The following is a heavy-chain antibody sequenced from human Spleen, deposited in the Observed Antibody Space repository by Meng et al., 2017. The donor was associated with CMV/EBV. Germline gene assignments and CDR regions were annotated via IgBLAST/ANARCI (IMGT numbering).Heavy chain of an antibody. V-gene: IGHV1-2*02. CDR1: GYTFTGFY. CDR3: ARGDFLPFLLPQSYYGMDV. J-gene: IGHJ6*02. D-gene: IGHD3-3*01. Sequence: ASVKVSCKASGYTFTGFYMHWVRQAPGQGLERMGWINSNSGGTNYAQKFQGRVTMTRDTSINTAYMELSRLRSDDTAVYYCARGDFLPFLLPQSYYGMDVWGQGTTVTVSS. CDR2: INSNSGGT.